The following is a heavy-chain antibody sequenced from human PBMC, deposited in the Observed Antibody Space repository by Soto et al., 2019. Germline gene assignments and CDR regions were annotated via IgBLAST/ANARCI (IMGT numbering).Heavy chain of an antibody. J-gene: IGHJ3*02. CDR1: GFTVSSNY. V-gene: IGHV3-53*02. D-gene: IGHD2-15*01. CDR2: IYSGGST. CDR3: ARSMGVVRDAFDI. Sequence: EVQLVETGGGLIQPGGSLRLSCAASGFTVSSNYMSWVRQAPGKWLEWVSVIYSGGSTYYADSVKGRFTISRDNSKNTPYLQMNSLRAEDTAVYYCARSMGVVRDAFDIWGQGTMVTVSS.